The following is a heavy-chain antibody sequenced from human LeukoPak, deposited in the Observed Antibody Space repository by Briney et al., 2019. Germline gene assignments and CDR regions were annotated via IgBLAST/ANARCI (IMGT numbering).Heavy chain of an antibody. CDR3: ARDSELGAFDY. CDR2: ISSSGSTI. CDR1: GFTFSDYY. V-gene: IGHV3-11*04. J-gene: IGHJ4*02. Sequence: GGSLRLSCAASGFTFSDYYMSCIRQAPGKGLEWVSYISSSGSTIYYADSVKGRFTISRDNAKNSLYLQMNSLRAEDTAVYYCARDSELGAFDYWGQGTLVTVSS. D-gene: IGHD1-26*01.